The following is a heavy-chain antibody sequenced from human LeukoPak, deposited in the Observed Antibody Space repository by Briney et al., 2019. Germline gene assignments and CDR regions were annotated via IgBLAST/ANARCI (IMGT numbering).Heavy chain of an antibody. CDR2: IYSTGGT. CDR3: ARDGGRTSRPFDY. J-gene: IGHJ4*02. CDR1: GGSLSSYF. Sequence: SETLSLTCTVSGGSLSSYFWSWIRQPPGKGLEWIGNIYSTGGTSYNPSLKSRVTISVDTSKKQFSLRVSSVTAADTAVYYCARDGGRTSRPFDYWGQGTPVTVSS. D-gene: IGHD2-2*01. V-gene: IGHV4-59*01.